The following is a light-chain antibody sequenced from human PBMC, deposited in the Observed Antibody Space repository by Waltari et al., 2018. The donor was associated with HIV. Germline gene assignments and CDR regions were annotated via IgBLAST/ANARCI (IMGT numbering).Light chain of an antibody. V-gene: IGKV3-15*01. Sequence: EIVMTQSPATLSVSPGERATLSCRASQSISSNLAWYQQKPGQAPRLLIYGASTRATGFPARFSGTGSGTAFTLTINSLQSEDFAVYYCQQYYNWPYTFGQGTKVELK. CDR3: QQYYNWPYT. CDR1: QSISSN. CDR2: GAS. J-gene: IGKJ2*01.